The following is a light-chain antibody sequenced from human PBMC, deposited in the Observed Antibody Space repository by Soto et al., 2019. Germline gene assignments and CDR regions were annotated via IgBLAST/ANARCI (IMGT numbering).Light chain of an antibody. Sequence: QSALTQPRSVSGSPGQSVTISCTGTSSDVGGYNYVSWYQQHPGKAPKLMIYDVSKRPSGVPDRFSGSKSGNTASLTISGLQAEDEADYYCCSYAGSYTFGVFRTGTKLTVL. J-gene: IGLJ1*01. CDR2: DVS. CDR3: CSYAGSYTFGV. CDR1: SSDVGGYNY. V-gene: IGLV2-11*01.